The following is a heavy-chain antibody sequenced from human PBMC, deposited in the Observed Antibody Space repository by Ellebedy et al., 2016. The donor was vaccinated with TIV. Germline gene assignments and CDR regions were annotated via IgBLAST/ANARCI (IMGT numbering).Heavy chain of an antibody. CDR2: IYSGGST. V-gene: IGHV3-53*01. Sequence: GGSLRLXCAASGFTFSDYYMSWVRQAPGKGLEWVSVIYSGGSTYYADSVKGRFTISRDNSKNTLYLQMNSLRAEDTAVYYCAREGDYYYYGMDVWGQGTTVTASS. J-gene: IGHJ6*02. D-gene: IGHD3-16*01. CDR1: GFTFSDYY. CDR3: AREGDYYYYGMDV.